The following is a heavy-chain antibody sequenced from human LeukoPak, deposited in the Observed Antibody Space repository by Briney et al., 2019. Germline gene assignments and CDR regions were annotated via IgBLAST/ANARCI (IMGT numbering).Heavy chain of an antibody. Sequence: SETLSLTCTVSGGSISNYYWSWIRQPPGKGLKWIGYIYYSGSTNYNPSLKSRVTISVDTSKNQFSLKLSSVTAADTAVYYCARQASGDLYGMDVWGQGTTVTVSS. CDR3: ARQASGDLYGMDV. J-gene: IGHJ6*02. CDR2: IYYSGST. V-gene: IGHV4-59*08. D-gene: IGHD3-10*01. CDR1: GGSISNYY.